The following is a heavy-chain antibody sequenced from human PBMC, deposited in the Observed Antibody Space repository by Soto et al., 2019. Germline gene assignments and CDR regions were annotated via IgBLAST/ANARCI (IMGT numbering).Heavy chain of an antibody. CDR1: GGSISSGGYY. CDR3: ARALATKDFFDY. CDR2: IYYSGTT. D-gene: IGHD1-1*01. V-gene: IGHV4-31*11. J-gene: IGHJ4*02. Sequence: TLSLTCAVSGGSISSGGYYWDWIRHHPGKGLEWIGYIYYSGTTHYNPSLKSRVSISVDTSKNQFSLKLSSVTAADTAVYYCARALATKDFFDYWGQGILVTVS.